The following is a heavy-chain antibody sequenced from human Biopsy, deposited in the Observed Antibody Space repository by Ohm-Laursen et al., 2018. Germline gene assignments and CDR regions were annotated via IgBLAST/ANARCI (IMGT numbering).Heavy chain of an antibody. D-gene: IGHD3-10*01. CDR3: ATDGAGSYNEN. CDR2: ISGSGVTK. Sequence: SLRLSCAASGFTFSSSWMHWVRQAPGKGLEWLSYISGSGVTKMYADSVKGRFTVSRDNAKNSLYLEMNNLTVEDTAVYYCATDGAGSYNENWGQGTLVSVSS. CDR1: GFTFSSSW. J-gene: IGHJ4*02. V-gene: IGHV3-11*01.